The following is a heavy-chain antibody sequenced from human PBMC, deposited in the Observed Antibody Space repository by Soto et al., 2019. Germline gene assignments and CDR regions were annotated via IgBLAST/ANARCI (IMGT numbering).Heavy chain of an antibody. CDR1: GGTFSSYA. D-gene: IGHD4-4*01. CDR2: IIAIFGTA. CDR3: ASVEIPGGTVTTRYYYYGMDV. V-gene: IGHV1-69*01. Sequence: QVQLVQSGAEVKKPGSSVKVSCKASGGTFSSYAISWVRQAPGQGLEWMGWIIAIFGTANYAQKFQGRVTITADESTSTAYMELSSLRSEDTAVYYCASVEIPGGTVTTRYYYYGMDVWGQGTTVTVSS. J-gene: IGHJ6*02.